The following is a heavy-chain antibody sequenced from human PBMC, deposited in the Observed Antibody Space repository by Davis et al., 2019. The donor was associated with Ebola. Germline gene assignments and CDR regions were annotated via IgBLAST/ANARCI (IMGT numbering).Heavy chain of an antibody. CDR2: IIPILGTA. J-gene: IGHJ6*04. D-gene: IGHD2-15*01. V-gene: IGHV1-69*10. Sequence: AASVKVSCKASGGTFSSHAFSWVRQAPGQGLEWMGGIIPILGTANYAQRFQGRVTMTRDTSTSTVYMELSSLRSEDTAVYYCAREDIVVVVAATGGPGYYGMDVWGKGTTVTVSS. CDR3: AREDIVVVVAATGGPGYYGMDV. CDR1: GGTFSSHA.